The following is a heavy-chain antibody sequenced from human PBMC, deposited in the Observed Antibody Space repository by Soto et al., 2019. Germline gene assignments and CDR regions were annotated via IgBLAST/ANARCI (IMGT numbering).Heavy chain of an antibody. V-gene: IGHV3-30*03. J-gene: IGHJ6*02. Sequence: QVQLVESGGGVVQPGRSLRLSCVASGFAFGNYGLHWVRQPPGKGLEWVASILYDGSDKFYADSVKGRFTVSRDDSKKTFYVQMDSLRADDTAVYFCARWGEVSHNPGGNYYYGMDVWGQGTTVTVSS. D-gene: IGHD3-16*01. CDR3: ARWGEVSHNPGGNYYYGMDV. CDR2: ILYDGSDK. CDR1: GFAFGNYG.